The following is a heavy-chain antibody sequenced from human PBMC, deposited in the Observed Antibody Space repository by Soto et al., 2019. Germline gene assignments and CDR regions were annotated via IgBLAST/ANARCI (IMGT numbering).Heavy chain of an antibody. V-gene: IGHV3-21*01. D-gene: IGHD1-26*01. Sequence: GGSLRLSCAASGFTFSSYSINWVRQAPGKGLEWVSSISSSSSYIYYADSVKGRFTISRDNAKNSLYLQMNSLRAEDTAVYYCAREEESGSYSEPFVDYWGQGTLVTVSS. J-gene: IGHJ4*02. CDR1: GFTFSSYS. CDR2: ISSSSSYI. CDR3: AREEESGSYSEPFVDY.